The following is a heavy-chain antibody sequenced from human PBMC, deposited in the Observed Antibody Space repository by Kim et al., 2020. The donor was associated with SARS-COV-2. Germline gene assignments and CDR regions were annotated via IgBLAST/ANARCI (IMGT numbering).Heavy chain of an antibody. CDR2: IYPGDSDT. CDR1: GYTFATYW. J-gene: IGHJ6*02. CDR3: ARLCRSGDSCYSKYGMDV. D-gene: IGHD2-15*01. Sequence: GESLKISCKGSGYTFATYWIAWVRQMPGKGLEWMGIIYPGDSDTRYSPSFQGQVTISADKFFDSTAYLQWSSLKASDTGIYYCARLCRSGDSCYSKYGMDVWGQGTTVIVSS. V-gene: IGHV5-51*01.